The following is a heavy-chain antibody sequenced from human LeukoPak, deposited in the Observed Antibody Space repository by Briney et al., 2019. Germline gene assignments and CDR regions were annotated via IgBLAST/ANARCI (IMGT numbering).Heavy chain of an antibody. D-gene: IGHD3-22*01. CDR1: GXSFSGYY. CDR2: INHSGST. V-gene: IGHV4-34*01. J-gene: IGHJ4*02. CDR3: ARGPKLDSSGYRAL. Sequence: PSETLSLTCAVYGXSFSGYYWSWIRQPPGKGLEWIGEINHSGSTNYNPSLKSRVTISVDTSKNQFSLKLSSVTAADTAVYYCARGPKLDSSGYRALWGQGILVTVSS.